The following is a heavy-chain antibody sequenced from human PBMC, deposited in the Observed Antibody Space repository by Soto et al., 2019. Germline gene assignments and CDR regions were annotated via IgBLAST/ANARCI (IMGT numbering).Heavy chain of an antibody. D-gene: IGHD3-22*01. V-gene: IGHV3-23*01. CDR1: GFTFSNYA. Sequence: GGSLRLSCAASGFTFSNYAMNWVRQAPGKGLEWVSVTSGSGGSTYYADSVKGRFTISRDNSKNTLYLQMNSLRAEDTAVYYCAKVGGYYPYYGMDVWGQGTTVTVSS. CDR2: TSGSGGST. CDR3: AKVGGYYPYYGMDV. J-gene: IGHJ6*02.